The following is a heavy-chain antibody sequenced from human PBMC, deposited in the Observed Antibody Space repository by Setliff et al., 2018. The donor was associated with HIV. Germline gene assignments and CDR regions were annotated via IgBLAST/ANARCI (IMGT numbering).Heavy chain of an antibody. J-gene: IGHJ4*02. Sequence: SETLSLTCTVSGGSISSGGYYWSWIRQHPGKGLEWIGYIYYSGSTNYNPSLKRRVTLSIDTSKNQFSLRLTFLAAADTAVYFCARANLYSSGPLDYWGQGRLVTVSS. V-gene: IGHV4-31*03. CDR3: ARANLYSSGPLDY. CDR2: IYYSGST. CDR1: GGSISSGGYY. D-gene: IGHD6-19*01.